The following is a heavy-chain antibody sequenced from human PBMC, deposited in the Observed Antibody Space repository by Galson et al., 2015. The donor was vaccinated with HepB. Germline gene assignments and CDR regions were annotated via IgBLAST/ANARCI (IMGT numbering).Heavy chain of an antibody. CDR1: GFSFSRYW. J-gene: IGHJ4*02. Sequence: SLRLSCAASGFSFSRYWMSWVRQAPGKGLEWVANIKQDGSEKYYVDSVKGRFTISRDNAKNSLYLQLSSLRVEDTAVYYCVREGSSSCTSGGCYRGGSFASWGQGTRVTVSS. CDR2: IKQDGSEK. V-gene: IGHV3-7*03. CDR3: VREGSSSCTSGGCYRGGSFAS. D-gene: IGHD2-2*02.